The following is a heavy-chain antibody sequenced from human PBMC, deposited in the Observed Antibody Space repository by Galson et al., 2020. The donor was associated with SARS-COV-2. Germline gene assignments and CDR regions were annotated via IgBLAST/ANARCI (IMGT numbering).Heavy chain of an antibody. CDR3: ARPFHSHWSGYYSEDAFDI. V-gene: IGHV5-51*01. J-gene: IGHJ3*02. Sequence: TGGSLRLSCKGSGYSFTSYWIGWVRQMPGKGLEWMGIIYPGDSDTRYSPSFQGQVTISADKSISTAYLQWSSLKASDTAMYYCARPFHSHWSGYYSEDAFDIWGQGTMVTVSS. D-gene: IGHD3-3*01. CDR2: IYPGDSDT. CDR1: GYSFTSYW.